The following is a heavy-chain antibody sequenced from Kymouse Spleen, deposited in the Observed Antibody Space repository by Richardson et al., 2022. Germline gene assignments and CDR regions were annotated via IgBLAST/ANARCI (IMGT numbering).Heavy chain of an antibody. CDR1: GGSFSGYY. D-gene: IGHD5-12*01. Sequence: VQLQQWGAGLLKPSETLSLTCAVYGGSFSGYYWSWIRQPPGKGLEWIGEINHSGSTNYNPSLKSRVTISVDTSKNQFSLKLSSVTAADTAVYYCARNSGYDRGFDYWGQGTLVTVSS. CDR2: INHSGST. J-gene: IGHJ4*02. CDR3: ARNSGYDRGFDY. V-gene: IGHV4-34*01.